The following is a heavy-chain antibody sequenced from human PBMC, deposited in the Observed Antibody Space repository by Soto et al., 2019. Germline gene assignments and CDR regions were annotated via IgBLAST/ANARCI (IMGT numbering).Heavy chain of an antibody. CDR2: ISSSGSTI. V-gene: IGHV3-48*04. Sequence: GGSLRLACAASGFTFSSYGMRWVRQAPGKGLEWVSYISSSGSTIYYADSVKGRFTISRDNAKNSLYLQMNSLRAEDTAVYYCASEARYCSGGSCYSAPIGYWGQGTLVTVSS. CDR3: ASEARYCSGGSCYSAPIGY. D-gene: IGHD2-15*01. CDR1: GFTFSSYG. J-gene: IGHJ4*02.